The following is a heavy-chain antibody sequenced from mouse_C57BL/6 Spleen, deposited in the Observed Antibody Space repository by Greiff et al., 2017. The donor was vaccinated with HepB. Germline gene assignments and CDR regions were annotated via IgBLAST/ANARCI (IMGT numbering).Heavy chain of an antibody. J-gene: IGHJ1*03. CDR3: TYYYGSDV. CDR2: IDPENGDT. D-gene: IGHD1-1*01. Sequence: EVKLMESGAELVRPGASVKLSCTASGFNIKDDYMHWVKQRPEQGLEWIGWIDPENGDTEYASKFQGKATITADTSSNTAYLQLSSLTSEDTAVYYCTYYYGSDVWGTGTTVTVSS. V-gene: IGHV14-4*01. CDR1: GFNIKDDY.